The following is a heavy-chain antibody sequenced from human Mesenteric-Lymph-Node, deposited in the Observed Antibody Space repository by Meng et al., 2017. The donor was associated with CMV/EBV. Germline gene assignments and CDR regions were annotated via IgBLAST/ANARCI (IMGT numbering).Heavy chain of an antibody. CDR1: GFTFSNYA. D-gene: IGHD2-2*01. CDR3: ARGYCSSSTCYAFGAFDV. J-gene: IGHJ3*01. V-gene: IGHV3-21*01. CDR2: ISTSSSYI. Sequence: GESLKISCAASGFTFSNYAMNWVRQAPGKGLEWVSCISTSSSYIQYVDSVKGRFTISRDNAKNSLYLQMNSLRAEDTATYYCARGYCSSSTCYAFGAFDVWGQGAMVTVSS.